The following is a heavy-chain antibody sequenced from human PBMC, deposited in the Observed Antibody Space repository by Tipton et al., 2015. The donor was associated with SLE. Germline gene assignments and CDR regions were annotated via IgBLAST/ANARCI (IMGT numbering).Heavy chain of an antibody. CDR2: ISYSGTT. CDR3: ARDLGMGSSPKRGYFDY. Sequence: TLSLTCAVSGYSISSGFYWGWIRQPPGKALEYIGFISYSGTTDYAPSLKSRVTMSVDTSRNQFSLKVTSVTAADTAVYYCARDLGMGSSPKRGYFDYWGQGTLVTVSS. V-gene: IGHV4-28*03. CDR1: GYSISSGFY. J-gene: IGHJ4*02. D-gene: IGHD6-13*01.